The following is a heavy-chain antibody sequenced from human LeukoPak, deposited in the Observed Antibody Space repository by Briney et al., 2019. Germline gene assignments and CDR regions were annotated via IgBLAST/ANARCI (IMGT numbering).Heavy chain of an antibody. Sequence: PSVTVSCKASGYTFTGYYMHWVRQAPGQGLEWMGWINPNSGGTNYAQKFQGRVTMTRDTSISTAYMELSRLRSDDTAVYYCARDYGGSPMIDYWGQGTLVTVSS. CDR3: ARDYGGSPMIDY. J-gene: IGHJ4*02. D-gene: IGHD3-16*01. CDR1: GYTFTGYY. CDR2: INPNSGGT. V-gene: IGHV1-2*02.